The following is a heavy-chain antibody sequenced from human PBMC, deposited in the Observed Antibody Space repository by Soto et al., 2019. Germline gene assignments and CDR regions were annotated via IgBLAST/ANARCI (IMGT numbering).Heavy chain of an antibody. CDR2: IYYSGRT. V-gene: IGHV4-39*02. Sequence: QLQLQESGPGLVKPSETLSLTCTVSGGSISSSSAYWRWIRQPPGKGLEWIGSIYYSGRTYYNPSLQSRVTISVDTSKNHFSLKLSSVTAADTAVYYCAKSTWTNWYFDFWGRGTLVIVSS. CDR1: GGSISSSSAY. CDR3: AKSTWTNWYFDF. D-gene: IGHD5-12*01. J-gene: IGHJ2*01.